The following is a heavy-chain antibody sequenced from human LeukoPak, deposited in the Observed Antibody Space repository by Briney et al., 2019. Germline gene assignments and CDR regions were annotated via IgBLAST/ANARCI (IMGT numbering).Heavy chain of an antibody. CDR3: AKGIAARPSYYYYYMDV. J-gene: IGHJ6*03. CDR2: ISGSGGST. Sequence: GGSLRLSCAASGFTFISYAIHWVRQAPGKGLKWVSAISGSGGSTYYADSVKGRFTISRDNSKNTLYLQMNSLRAEDTAVYYCAKGIAARPSYYYYYMDVWGKGTTVTVSS. D-gene: IGHD6-6*01. V-gene: IGHV3-23*01. CDR1: GFTFISYA.